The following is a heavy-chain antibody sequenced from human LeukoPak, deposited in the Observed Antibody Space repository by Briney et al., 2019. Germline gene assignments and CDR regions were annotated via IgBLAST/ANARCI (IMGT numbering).Heavy chain of an antibody. Sequence: GGSLRLSCAASGFTFSSYSMNWVRQVPGKGLEWIAFISGSGETIVYGDSVQGRVTISRDNSKKILYLQMYTLRVEDTAVYYCVRGFKYWGQGTLVTVSS. CDR3: VRGFKY. V-gene: IGHV3-48*04. CDR2: ISGSGETI. D-gene: IGHD3-3*01. CDR1: GFTFSSYS. J-gene: IGHJ4*02.